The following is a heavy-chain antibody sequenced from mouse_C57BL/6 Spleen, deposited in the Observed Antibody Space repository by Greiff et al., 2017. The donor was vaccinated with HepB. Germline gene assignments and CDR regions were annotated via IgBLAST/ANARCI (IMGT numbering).Heavy chain of an antibody. D-gene: IGHD2-3*01. Sequence: QVQLQQPGAELVRPGTSVKLSCKASGYTFTSYWMHWVKQRPGQGLEWIGVIDPSDSYTNYNQKFKGKATLTVDTSSSTAYMQLSSLTSEDSAFYCSARRRDGYYNAMDYWGQGTSVTVSS. V-gene: IGHV1-59*01. CDR2: IDPSDSYT. CDR3: ARRRDGYYNAMDY. J-gene: IGHJ4*01. CDR1: GYTFTSYW.